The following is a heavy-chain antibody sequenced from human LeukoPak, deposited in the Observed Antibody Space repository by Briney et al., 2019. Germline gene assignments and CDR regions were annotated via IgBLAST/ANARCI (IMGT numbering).Heavy chain of an antibody. CDR2: ISWNSGSI. CDR3: AKVAPLYSGPYYFDY. J-gene: IGHJ4*02. V-gene: IGHV3-9*01. CDR1: GFTFDDYA. D-gene: IGHD1-26*01. Sequence: GGSLRLSCAASGFTFDDYAMHWVRQAPGKGLEWVSGISWNSGSIGYADSVKGRFTISRDNAKNSLYLQMNSLRAEDTALYYCAKVAPLYSGPYYFDYWGQGPLVTVSS.